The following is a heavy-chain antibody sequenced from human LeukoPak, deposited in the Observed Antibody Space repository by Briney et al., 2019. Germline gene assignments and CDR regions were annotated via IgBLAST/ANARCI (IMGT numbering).Heavy chain of an antibody. J-gene: IGHJ4*02. D-gene: IGHD3-22*01. Sequence: SVKVSCKASGGTFSSYAISWVRQAPGQGLEWMGRIIPILGIANYAQKFQGRVTITADKSTSTAYMELRSLRSDDTAVYYCAHLYYDSSGYYYFDYWGQGTLVTVSS. CDR1: GGTFSSYA. V-gene: IGHV1-69*04. CDR2: IIPILGIA. CDR3: AHLYYDSSGYYYFDY.